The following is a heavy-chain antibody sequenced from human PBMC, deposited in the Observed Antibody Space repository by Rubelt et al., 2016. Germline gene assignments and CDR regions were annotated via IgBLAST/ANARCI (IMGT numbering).Heavy chain of an antibody. J-gene: IGHJ4*02. D-gene: IGHD5-24*01. V-gene: IGHV3-30*03. Sequence: QVQLVETGGGVVQPGRSLRLSCAASGFTFSLYGLHWVRQAPGTGLEWVAVVSYDGSDKYYADSVKGRFTISRDNSKNTLYRQMNSLRAEDTAVYYCTGTTDGYTHFDYWGQGALVTVSS. CDR1: GFTFSLYG. CDR3: TGTTDGYTHFDY. CDR2: VSYDGSDK.